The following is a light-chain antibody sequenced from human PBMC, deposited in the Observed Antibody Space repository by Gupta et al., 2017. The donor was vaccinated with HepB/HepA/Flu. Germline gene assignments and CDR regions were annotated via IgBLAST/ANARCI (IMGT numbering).Light chain of an antibody. CDR1: SSNIGNNA. V-gene: IGLV1-36*01. J-gene: IGLJ2*01. CDR3: AAWDDSLNGVV. CDR2: YDD. Sequence: QSVLTQPPSVSEAPRQRFTISCSGSSSNIGNNAVTWYQQLPGKAPKLLIYYDDLLPSGVSDRFSGSKSGTSASLAISGFQSEDEADYYCAAWDDSLNGVVCGGGTKLTVL.